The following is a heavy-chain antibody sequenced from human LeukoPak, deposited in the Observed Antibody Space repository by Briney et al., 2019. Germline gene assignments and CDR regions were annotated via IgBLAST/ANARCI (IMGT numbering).Heavy chain of an antibody. D-gene: IGHD3-10*01. Sequence: PGGSLRLSCAASGFTFSDYYMSWIRQAPGKGLEWVSYISSGGSTIYYAHSVKGRFTISRDNAKNSLYLQMNSLRAEDTAVYYCAKEGDYYGSGSYRDGFDIWGQGTRATVSS. V-gene: IGHV3-11*04. CDR1: GFTFSDYY. J-gene: IGHJ3*02. CDR3: AKEGDYYGSGSYRDGFDI. CDR2: ISSGGSTI.